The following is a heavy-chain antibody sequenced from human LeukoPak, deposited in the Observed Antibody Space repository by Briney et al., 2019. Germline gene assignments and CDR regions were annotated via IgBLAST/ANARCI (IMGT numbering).Heavy chain of an antibody. CDR2: IKQGGSEK. CDR3: ARDGTTVTTNYYYGMDV. D-gene: IGHD4-17*01. V-gene: IGHV3-7*05. CDR1: GFTFSSHW. Sequence: PGGSLRLSCAASGFTFSSHWMTWVRQAPGKGLEWVANIKQGGSEKHYVDSVKGRFTISRDDAKNSLYLQMNSLTVEDTAVYYCARDGTTVTTNYYYGMDVWGQGTTVTVSS. J-gene: IGHJ6*02.